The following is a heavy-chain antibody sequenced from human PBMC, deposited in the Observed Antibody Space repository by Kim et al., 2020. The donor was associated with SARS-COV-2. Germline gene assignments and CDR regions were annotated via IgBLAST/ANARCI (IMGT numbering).Heavy chain of an antibody. CDR3: ARSVTTDYYFDN. J-gene: IGHJ4*02. V-gene: IGHV1-3*01. D-gene: IGHD4-17*01. Sequence: KFSQHFQCRVTITRDTSATTAYMDLVSLRSEDTAVYYCARSVTTDYYFDNWGQGTLVTVSS.